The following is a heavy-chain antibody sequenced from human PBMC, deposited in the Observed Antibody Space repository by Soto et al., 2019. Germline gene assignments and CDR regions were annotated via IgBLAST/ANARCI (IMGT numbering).Heavy chain of an antibody. V-gene: IGHV4-4*02. CDR2: IFHSGGR. CDR1: GESSNNAYW. J-gene: IGHJ5*01. Sequence: TCVVYGESSNNAYWWSGVRQAPGKGLEWIGEIFHSGGRSYMPSLRGRITLSVDTSKNQFSLKLTSVTAADTAVDYCARAVYCTTSNCCAAFHYLYTDSLG. CDR3: ARAVYCTTSNCCAAFHYLYTDS. D-gene: IGHD2-8*01.